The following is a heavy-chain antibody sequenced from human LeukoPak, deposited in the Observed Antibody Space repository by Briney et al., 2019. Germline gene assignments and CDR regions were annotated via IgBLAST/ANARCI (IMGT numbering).Heavy chain of an antibody. CDR2: IRYDGSNK. J-gene: IGHJ3*02. Sequence: PGGSLRLSCAASGFTFSIYGMHWVRQAPGKGLEWVAFIRYDGSNKYYADSVKGRFTISRDNSKNTLYLQMNSLRAEDTAVYYCARGGIGGTVTRRAAFDIWGQGTMVTVSS. V-gene: IGHV3-30*02. CDR1: GFTFSIYG. D-gene: IGHD4-17*01. CDR3: ARGGIGGTVTRRAAFDI.